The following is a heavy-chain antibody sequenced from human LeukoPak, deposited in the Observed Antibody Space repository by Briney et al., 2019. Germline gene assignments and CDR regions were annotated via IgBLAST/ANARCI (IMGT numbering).Heavy chain of an antibody. J-gene: IGHJ2*01. CDR2: INPSGGST. Sequence: GASVKVSCKASGYTFIRYYIHWVRQAPGQGLEWMGVINPSGGSTTYAQKFQGRVTLTMDTSTNTVYMELSSLRSEDTAIYYCARQGRGGYWYFDLWGRGTLVTVFS. CDR1: GYTFIRYY. CDR3: ARQGRGGYWYFDL. D-gene: IGHD3-16*01. V-gene: IGHV1-46*01.